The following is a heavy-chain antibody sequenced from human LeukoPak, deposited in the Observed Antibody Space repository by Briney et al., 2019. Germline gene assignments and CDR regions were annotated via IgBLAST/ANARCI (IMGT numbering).Heavy chain of an antibody. J-gene: IGHJ4*02. D-gene: IGHD5-18*01. V-gene: IGHV3-30-3*01. Sequence: GGSLRLSCAASGFTFSSYAMHWVRQAPGKGLEWVAVISYDGSNKYYAGSVKGRFTISRDNSKNTLYLQMNSLRAEDTAVYYCASRKDTPHLPDYWGQGTLVTVSS. CDR1: GFTFSSYA. CDR3: ASRKDTPHLPDY. CDR2: ISYDGSNK.